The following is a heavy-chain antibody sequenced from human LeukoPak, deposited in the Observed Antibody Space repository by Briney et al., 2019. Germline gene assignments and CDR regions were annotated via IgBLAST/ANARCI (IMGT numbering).Heavy chain of an antibody. CDR1: GFTFSSYS. V-gene: IGHV3-48*04. Sequence: GGSLRLSCAASGFTFSSYSMNWVRQAPGKGLEWVSYISSSSSTIYYADSVKGRFTISRDNAKNSLYLQMNSLRAEDTAVYYCASLYGSYYYYYMDVWGKGTTVTVSS. CDR2: ISSSSSTI. CDR3: ASLYGSYYYYYMDV. D-gene: IGHD2-2*02. J-gene: IGHJ6*03.